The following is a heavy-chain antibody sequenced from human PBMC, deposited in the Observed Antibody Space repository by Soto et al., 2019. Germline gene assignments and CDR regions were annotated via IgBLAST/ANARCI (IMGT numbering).Heavy chain of an antibody. CDR3: ARAAGYSYGYYYYGMDV. D-gene: IGHD5-18*01. V-gene: IGHV1-2*04. J-gene: IGHJ6*02. CDR2: INPNSGGT. CDR1: GYTFTGYY. Sequence: ASVKVSCKASGYTFTGYYMHWVRQAPGQGLEWMGWINPNSGGTNYAQKFQGWVTMTRDTSISTAYMELSRLRSDDTAVYYCARAAGYSYGYYYYGMDVWGQGTTVTVSS.